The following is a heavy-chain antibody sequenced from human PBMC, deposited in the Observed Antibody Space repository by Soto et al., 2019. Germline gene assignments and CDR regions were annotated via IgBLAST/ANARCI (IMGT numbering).Heavy chain of an antibody. Sequence: QVQLVESGGGVVQPGRSLRLSCAASGFTFSSYAMHWVRQAPGKGLEWVAVISYDGSNKYYADSVKGRFTISRDNSKNTLYLQMNSLRAEDTAVYYCAREYSSSWNVALGFYYYCYGMDVWGQGTTVTVSS. CDR2: ISYDGSNK. D-gene: IGHD6-13*01. V-gene: IGHV3-30-3*01. CDR3: AREYSSSWNVALGFYYYCYGMDV. J-gene: IGHJ6*02. CDR1: GFTFSSYA.